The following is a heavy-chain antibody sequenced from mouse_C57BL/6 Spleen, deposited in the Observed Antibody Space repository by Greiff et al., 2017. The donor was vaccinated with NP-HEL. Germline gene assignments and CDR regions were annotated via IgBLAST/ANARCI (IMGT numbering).Heavy chain of an antibody. D-gene: IGHD2-4*01. CDR1: GFNIKDDY. CDR2: IDPENGDT. Sequence: VQLQQSGAELVRPGASVKLSCTASGFNIKDDYMHWVKQRPEQGLEWIGWIDPENGDTEYASKFQGKATITADTSSNPAYLQLSSLTSEDTAVYYCTQGDYDDFYYWGQGTTLTVSS. J-gene: IGHJ2*01. CDR3: TQGDYDDFYY. V-gene: IGHV14-4*01.